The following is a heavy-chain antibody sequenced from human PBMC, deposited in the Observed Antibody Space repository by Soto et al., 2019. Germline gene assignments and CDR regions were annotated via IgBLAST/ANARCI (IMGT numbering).Heavy chain of an antibody. CDR2: INAGNGNT. J-gene: IGHJ4*02. Sequence: ASVKVSCKASGYTFTSYGIQWVRQAPGQRLEWMGWINAGNGNTKYSQKFQGRVTITRDTSASTAYMELSSLRSEDTAVYYCARDLGGWPDYWGQGTLVTVSS. CDR3: ARDLGGWPDY. D-gene: IGHD2-15*01. CDR1: GYTFTSYG. V-gene: IGHV1-3*01.